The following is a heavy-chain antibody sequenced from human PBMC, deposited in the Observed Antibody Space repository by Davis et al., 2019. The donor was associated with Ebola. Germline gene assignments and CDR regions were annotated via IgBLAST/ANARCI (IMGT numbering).Heavy chain of an antibody. CDR3: ARVSPWWLGSTKNWFDP. CDR2: INPSGGST. CDR1: GYTFTSYY. V-gene: IGHV1-46*03. J-gene: IGHJ5*02. D-gene: IGHD6-19*01. Sequence: ASVKVSCKASGYTFTSYYMHWVRQAPGQGLEWMGIINPSGGSTSYAQKFQGRVTMTRDTSTSTVYMELSSLRSEDTAVYYCARVSPWWLGSTKNWFDPWGQGTLVTVSS.